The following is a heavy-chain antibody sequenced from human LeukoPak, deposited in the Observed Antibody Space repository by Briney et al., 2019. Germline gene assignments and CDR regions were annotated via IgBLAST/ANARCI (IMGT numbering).Heavy chain of an antibody. CDR2: ISGSGGGT. Sequence: GGSLRLSCPASGFTFSSYSMNWVRQAPGKGLEWVSAISGSGGGTYYTDSVKGRFTISRDNSKNILYLQMNSLRAEDTAVHYCAKRNYDFWSGYYRRAENHFDYWGQGTLVTVSS. D-gene: IGHD3-3*01. CDR3: AKRNYDFWSGYYRRAENHFDY. J-gene: IGHJ4*02. CDR1: GFTFSSYS. V-gene: IGHV3-23*01.